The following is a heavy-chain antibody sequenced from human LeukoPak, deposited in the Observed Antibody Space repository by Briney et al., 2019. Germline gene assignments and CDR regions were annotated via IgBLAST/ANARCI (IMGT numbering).Heavy chain of an antibody. J-gene: IGHJ4*02. CDR2: ISGSGGST. V-gene: IGHV3-23*01. CDR3: AKDPEYSSDWYWNY. CDR1: GFTFSSYA. Sequence: GGSLRLSCAASGFTFSSYAMSWVRQAPGEGLEWVSAISGSGGSTYSADSVKGRFTISRDNSKNTLYLQMNSLRAEDTAVYYCAKDPEYSSDWYWNYWGQGTLVTVSS. D-gene: IGHD6-19*01.